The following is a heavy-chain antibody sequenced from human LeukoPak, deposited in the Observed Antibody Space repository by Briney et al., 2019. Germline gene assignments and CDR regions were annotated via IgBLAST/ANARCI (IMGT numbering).Heavy chain of an antibody. J-gene: IGHJ5*02. CDR3: ARRLTQYDCFDP. CDR1: GDSLSSNSVT. CDR2: PYFRSTWYN. D-gene: IGHD2-2*01. Sequence: SQTLSLTRAISGDSLSSNSVTWNWIRHSPSRGLEWLGRPYFRSTWYNDYAVSVRGRITDNPDTSKNQFSLHLNSVTPEDTAVYYCARRLTQYDCFDPWGEGILVTVSS. V-gene: IGHV6-1*01.